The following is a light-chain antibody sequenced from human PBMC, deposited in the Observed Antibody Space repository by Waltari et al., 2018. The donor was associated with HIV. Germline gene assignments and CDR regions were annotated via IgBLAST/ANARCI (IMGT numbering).Light chain of an antibody. V-gene: IGLV3-19*01. J-gene: IGLJ3*02. CDR3: NSRDSSANHLV. CDR1: SPKTYY. Sequence: SSELTQDPAVSVALGQTVRITCQGDSPKTYYTSWYQQKPGQAPILVIYGPNNRPSGIPDRFSGSSSGNTASLTSTGAQAEDEADYYCNSRDSSANHLVFGGGTKLTVL. CDR2: GPN.